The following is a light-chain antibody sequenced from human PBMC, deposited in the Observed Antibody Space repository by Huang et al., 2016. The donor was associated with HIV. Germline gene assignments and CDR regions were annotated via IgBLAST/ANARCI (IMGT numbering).Light chain of an antibody. CDR2: AAY. V-gene: IGKV1-12*01. CDR3: QQANSFPLT. J-gene: IGKJ4*01. Sequence: EIQMTQSPLSVSASVGDRVTITCRASQGLSIWLAWYQQKPGKAPKLLIYAAYSLPLGVPSRFSGSGAGTDFTLTISSLQPQDFATYYCQQANSFPLTFGGGTKVEIK. CDR1: QGLSIW.